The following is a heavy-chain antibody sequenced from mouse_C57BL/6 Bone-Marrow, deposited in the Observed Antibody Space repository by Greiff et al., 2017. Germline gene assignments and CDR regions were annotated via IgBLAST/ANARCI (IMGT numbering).Heavy chain of an antibody. J-gene: IGHJ4*01. CDR1: GYAFSSSW. Sequence: QVQLKESGPELVKPGASVKISCKASGYAFSSSWMNWVKQRPGKGLEWIGRIYPGDGDTNYNGKFKGKATLTADKSSSTAYMQLSSLTSEDSAVYFCASPPGGRAGKFGAMDYWGQGTSVTVSS. D-gene: IGHD1-1*02. CDR3: ASPPGGRAGKFGAMDY. CDR2: IYPGDGDT. V-gene: IGHV1-82*01.